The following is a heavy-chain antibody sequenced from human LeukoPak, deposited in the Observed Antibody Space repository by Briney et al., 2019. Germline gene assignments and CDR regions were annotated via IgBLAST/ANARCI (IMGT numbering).Heavy chain of an antibody. D-gene: IGHD3-10*01. CDR1: GVSISSYY. CDR2: IYYSGST. CDR3: ARRGSGKYFDY. J-gene: IGHJ4*02. Sequence: SETLSLTCTVSGVSISSYYWNWIRQPPGKGLEWIGYIYYSGSTNYNPSLKSRVTISVDTSKNQFSLKLSSVTAADTAVYYCARRGSGKYFDYWGQGTLVTVSS. V-gene: IGHV4-59*08.